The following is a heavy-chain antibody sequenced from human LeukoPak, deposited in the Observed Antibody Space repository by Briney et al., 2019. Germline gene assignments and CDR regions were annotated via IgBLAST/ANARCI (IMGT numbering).Heavy chain of an antibody. CDR1: GFTFSSYW. CDR2: IKQDGSEK. J-gene: IGHJ6*02. CDR3: ARSGRGWLPQYGMDV. D-gene: IGHD5-24*01. V-gene: IGHV3-7*01. Sequence: GGSLRLSCAASGFTFSSYWMSWVRQAPGKGLEWVANIKQDGSEKYYVDSVKGRFTISRDNAKNSLYLQMNSLRAEDTAVYYCARSGRGWLPQYGMDVWGRGTTVTVSS.